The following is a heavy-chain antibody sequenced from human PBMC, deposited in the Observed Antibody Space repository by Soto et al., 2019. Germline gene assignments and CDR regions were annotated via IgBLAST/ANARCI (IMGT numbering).Heavy chain of an antibody. CDR1: GFTFSSYA. CDR2: ISGSGSST. Sequence: GGSLRLSCAASGFTFSSYAMSWVRQAPGKGLEWVSAISGSGSSTYYADSVKGRFTISRDNSKNTLYLQMNSLRAEDAAVYYCAKRVLLGRRWELPSFFDYWGQGTMVTVYS. V-gene: IGHV3-23*01. D-gene: IGHD1-26*01. CDR3: AKRVLLGRRWELPSFFDY. J-gene: IGHJ4*02.